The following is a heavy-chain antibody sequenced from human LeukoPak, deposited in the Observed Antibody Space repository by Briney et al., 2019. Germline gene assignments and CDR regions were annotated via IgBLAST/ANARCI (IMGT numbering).Heavy chain of an antibody. CDR3: ARVLVSDAFDI. D-gene: IGHD5/OR15-5a*01. V-gene: IGHV3-11*04. CDR2: ISSSGSTI. Sequence: GGSLRLSCAASGLTFSDYYMSWIRQAPGKGLEWVSYISSSGSTIYYADSVKGRFTISRDNAKNSLYLQMNSLRAEDTAVYYCARVLVSDAFDIWGQGTMVTVSS. J-gene: IGHJ3*02. CDR1: GLTFSDYY.